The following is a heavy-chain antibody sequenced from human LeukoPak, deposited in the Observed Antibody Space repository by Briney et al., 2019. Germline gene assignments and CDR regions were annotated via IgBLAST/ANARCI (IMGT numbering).Heavy chain of an antibody. V-gene: IGHV3-13*01. J-gene: IGHJ6*02. CDR2: IGTAGDT. CDR3: ARDSGDYYYYGMDV. D-gene: IGHD3-10*01. CDR1: GFTFSSYD. Sequence: GGSLRLSCAASGFTFSSYDMHWVRQATGKGLEWVPAIGTAGDTYYPGSVKGRFTISRENAKNSLYLQMNSLRAGDTAVYYCARDSGDYYYYGMDVWGQGTTVTVSS.